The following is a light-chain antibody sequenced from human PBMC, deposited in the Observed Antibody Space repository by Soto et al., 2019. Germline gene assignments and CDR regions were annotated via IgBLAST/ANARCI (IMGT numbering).Light chain of an antibody. Sequence: EIVLTQSPATLSLSPGERATHSCRASQSVSSYLAWYQQKPGQAPRLLIYDASTRATGIPARFSGSGSGTEFTLTISSLQSEDFAVYYCQQYNNWPRTFGQGTKVDIK. J-gene: IGKJ1*01. CDR2: DAS. CDR1: QSVSSY. CDR3: QQYNNWPRT. V-gene: IGKV3-15*01.